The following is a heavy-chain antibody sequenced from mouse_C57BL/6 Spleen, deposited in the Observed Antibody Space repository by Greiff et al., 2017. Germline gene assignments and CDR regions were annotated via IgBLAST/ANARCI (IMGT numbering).Heavy chain of an antibody. Sequence: EVHLVESGGGLVKPGGSLKLSCAASGFTFSSYTMSWVRQTPEKRLEWVATISGGGGNTYYPDSVKGRFTISRDNAKNTLYLQMSSLRSEDTALYYCARHCYYGSSPYYYAMDYWGQGTSVTVSS. CDR2: ISGGGGNT. V-gene: IGHV5-9*01. CDR1: GFTFSSYT. CDR3: ARHCYYGSSPYYYAMDY. J-gene: IGHJ4*01. D-gene: IGHD1-1*01.